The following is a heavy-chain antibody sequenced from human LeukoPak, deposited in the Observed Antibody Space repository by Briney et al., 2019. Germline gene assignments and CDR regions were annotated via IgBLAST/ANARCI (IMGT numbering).Heavy chain of an antibody. D-gene: IGHD5-12*01. V-gene: IGHV4-4*07. J-gene: IGHJ3*02. CDR1: GGSITSHI. CDR3: ARDRLSGYGAFDI. CDR2: LHPSGRT. Sequence: PSETLSLTCAVSGGSITSHIWSWMRQPAGKGLQWIGRLHPSGRTIYNPSLMSRLTISVDTSGNHFSLKLTSVTAADTAIYYCARDRLSGYGAFDIWGQGTIASVSS.